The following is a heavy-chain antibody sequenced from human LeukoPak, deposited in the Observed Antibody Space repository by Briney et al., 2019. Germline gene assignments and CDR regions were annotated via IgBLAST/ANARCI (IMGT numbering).Heavy chain of an antibody. CDR1: GGSISSYY. Sequence: SETLSLTCTVSGGSISSYYWSWIRQPPEKGLEWIGYIHNSGSTNYNPSLKSRVTISVDTSKNQFSLRLSSVTAADTALYYCARHRYSVVYYFDYWGQGTLVTVSS. V-gene: IGHV4-59*08. CDR3: ARHRYSVVYYFDY. J-gene: IGHJ4*02. CDR2: IHNSGST. D-gene: IGHD6-13*01.